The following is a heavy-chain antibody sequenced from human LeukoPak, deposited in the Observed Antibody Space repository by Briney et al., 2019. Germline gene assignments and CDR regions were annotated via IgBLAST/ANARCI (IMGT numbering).Heavy chain of an antibody. CDR2: LSYDGSNI. J-gene: IGHJ4*02. Sequence: GGSLRLSCAASGFTFNSYAMHWVRQAPGKGLEWVAVLSYDGSNIYYADSVKGRFTISRDNSKNTVYLQMNSLRVEDTAVYYCARSHYYSSGSYIYWGQGTLVTVSS. D-gene: IGHD3-10*01. CDR1: GFTFNSYA. CDR3: ARSHYYSSGSYIY. V-gene: IGHV3-30-3*01.